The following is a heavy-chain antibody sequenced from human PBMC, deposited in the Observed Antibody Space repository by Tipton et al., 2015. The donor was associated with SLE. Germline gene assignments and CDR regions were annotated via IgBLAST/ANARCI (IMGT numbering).Heavy chain of an antibody. V-gene: IGHV4-4*08. J-gene: IGHJ6*03. CDR2: IYTSGST. CDR1: GGSISSCY. Sequence: TLSLTCTVSGGSISSCYWSWIRQPAGKGLEWIGYIYTSGSTNYNPSLKSRVTISVDTSKNQFSLKLSSVTAADTAVYYCARVVAYGDYYYYYYMDVWGKGTTVTVSS. CDR3: ARVVAYGDYYYYYYMDV. D-gene: IGHD4-17*01.